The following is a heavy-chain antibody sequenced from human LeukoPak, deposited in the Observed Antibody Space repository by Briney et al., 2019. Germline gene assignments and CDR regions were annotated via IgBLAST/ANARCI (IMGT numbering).Heavy chain of an antibody. Sequence: GASVKVSCKASGYTFTGYYMHWVRQAPGQGLEWMGRINPNSGGTNYAQKFQGRVTMTRDTSISTACMELSRLRSDDTAVYYCASPPSDTAMATHDAFDIWGQGTMVTVSS. CDR2: INPNSGGT. D-gene: IGHD5-18*01. J-gene: IGHJ3*02. V-gene: IGHV1-2*06. CDR1: GYTFTGYY. CDR3: ASPPSDTAMATHDAFDI.